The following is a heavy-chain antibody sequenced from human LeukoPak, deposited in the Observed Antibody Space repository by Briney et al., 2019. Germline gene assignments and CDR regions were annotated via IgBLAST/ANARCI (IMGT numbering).Heavy chain of an antibody. CDR3: AKDGYYGSGSYYNPNYYYYGMDV. J-gene: IGHJ6*02. Sequence: GGSLRLSCAASGFTFDDHAMHWVRQAPGKGLGWVSLISGDGGSTYYADSVKGRFTISRDNSKNSLYLQMNSLRTEDTALYYCAKDGYYGSGSYYNPNYYYYGMDVWGQGTTVTVSS. CDR2: ISGDGGST. V-gene: IGHV3-43*02. D-gene: IGHD3-10*01. CDR1: GFTFDDHA.